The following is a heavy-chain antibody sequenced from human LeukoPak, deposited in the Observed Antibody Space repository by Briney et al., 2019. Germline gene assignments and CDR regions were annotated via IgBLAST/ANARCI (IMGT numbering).Heavy chain of an antibody. D-gene: IGHD6-6*01. V-gene: IGHV1-69*13. Sequence: SVKVSCKASGGTFSSYAISWVRQAPGQGLEWMGGIIPIFGTANYAQKFQGRVTITADESTSTAYMELSSLRSEDTAVYYCARRGHYAARGGGYFDYWGQGTLVTVSS. CDR2: IIPIFGTA. J-gene: IGHJ4*02. CDR1: GGTFSSYA. CDR3: ARRGHYAARGGGYFDY.